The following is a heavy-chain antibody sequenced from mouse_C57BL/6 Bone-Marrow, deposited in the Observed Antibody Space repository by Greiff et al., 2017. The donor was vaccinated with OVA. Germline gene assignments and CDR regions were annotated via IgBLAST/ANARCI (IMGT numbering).Heavy chain of an antibody. CDR1: GFNIKDYY. D-gene: IGHD2-1*01. CDR3: ARIYYGNYVSFDY. CDR2: IDPEDGET. J-gene: IGHJ2*01. V-gene: IGHV14-2*01. Sequence: EVQLQQSGAELVKPGASVKLSCTASGFNIKDYYMHWVKQRPEQGLEWIGRIDPEDGETKYASKFQGKATITADTSSNTAYLQLSSLTSEDTAVYYGARIYYGNYVSFDYWGQGTTLTVSS.